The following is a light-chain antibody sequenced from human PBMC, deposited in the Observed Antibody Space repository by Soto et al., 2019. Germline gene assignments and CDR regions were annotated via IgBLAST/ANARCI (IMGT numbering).Light chain of an antibody. V-gene: IGKV3-11*01. CDR2: ATS. Sequence: EVVLTQSPATLSLSPGEGATLSCRASESIGNYLAWYQQKPGQAPRLLIYATSNRATGIPARFSGSGSGTDFTLTISSLEPEDFAVYYCHQRSSWPFTFGPGTKVDIK. CDR1: ESIGNY. J-gene: IGKJ3*01. CDR3: HQRSSWPFT.